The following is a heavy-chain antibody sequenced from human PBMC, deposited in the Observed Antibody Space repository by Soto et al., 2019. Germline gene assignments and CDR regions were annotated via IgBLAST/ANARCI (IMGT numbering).Heavy chain of an antibody. J-gene: IGHJ3*02. CDR2: ISSSSSYI. CDR3: ARSGLGDAFDI. V-gene: IGHV3-21*01. D-gene: IGHD3-9*01. Sequence: GGSLRLSCAASGFTFSSYSMNWVRQAPGKGLEWVSSISSSSSYIYYADSVKGRFTISRDNAKNSLYLQMNSLRAEDTAVYYCARSGLGDAFDIWGQGTMVTVSS. CDR1: GFTFSSYS.